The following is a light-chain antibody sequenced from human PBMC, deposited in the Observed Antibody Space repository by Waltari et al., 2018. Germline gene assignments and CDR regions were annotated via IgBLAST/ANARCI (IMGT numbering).Light chain of an antibody. J-gene: IGLJ2*01. V-gene: IGLV1-47*01. CDR2: RNN. CDR1: SSNIGSNF. CDR3: ATWDDSLEEV. Sequence: QSVLTQPPSASGAPGKRVTISCSGSSSNIGSNFVYWYQQLPGTAPKLLIYRNNQRPSGVPDRFSGSKSGTSASLAISGLRSEDEAHYYCATWDDSLEEVFGGGTKLTVL.